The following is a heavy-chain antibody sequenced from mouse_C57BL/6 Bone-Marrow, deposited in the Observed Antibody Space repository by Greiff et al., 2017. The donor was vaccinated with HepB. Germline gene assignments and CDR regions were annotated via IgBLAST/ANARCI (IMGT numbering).Heavy chain of an antibody. Sequence: VQLQQSGPELVKPGASVKIPCKASGYTFTDYNMDWVKQSHGKSLEWIGDINPNNGGTIYNQKFKGKATLTVEKSSSTAYMELRSLTSEDTAVYYCARGRDSSGFDYWGQGTTLTVSS. D-gene: IGHD3-2*02. J-gene: IGHJ2*01. CDR3: ARGRDSSGFDY. CDR2: INPNNGGT. V-gene: IGHV1-18*01. CDR1: GYTFTDYN.